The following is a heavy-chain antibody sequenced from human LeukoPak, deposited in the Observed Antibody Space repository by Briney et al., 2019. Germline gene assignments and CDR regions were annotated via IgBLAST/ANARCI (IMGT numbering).Heavy chain of an antibody. Sequence: SQTLSLTCAVSGGSISSGGYSWSWIRQPPGKGLEWIGHILQSGSTYYNPSLKSRVTISVDRPKNQVSLRLNSVTAADTAVYYCARRDVYFSYFDNWGQGTLVTVSS. CDR2: ILQSGST. CDR1: GGSISSGGYS. V-gene: IGHV4-30-2*01. CDR3: ARRDVYFSYFDN. D-gene: IGHD5-24*01. J-gene: IGHJ4*02.